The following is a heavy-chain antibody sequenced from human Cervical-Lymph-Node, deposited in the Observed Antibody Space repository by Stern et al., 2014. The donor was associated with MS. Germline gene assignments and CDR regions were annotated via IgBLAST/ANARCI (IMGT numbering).Heavy chain of an antibody. V-gene: IGHV5-51*03. CDR2: IYPGDSDT. CDR3: VRGGSGQLVGPFQH. CDR1: GYSFISDW. Sequence: VQLVQSGAEVKKLGDSLKISCKASGYSFISDWIGWVRQVPGKGLEWMGNIYPGDSDTRYSPSFQGLVTISADKSITTAYLQWNSLKAPDTALYYCVRGGSGQLVGPFQHWGQGTLLSVTS. D-gene: IGHD6-6*01. J-gene: IGHJ1*01.